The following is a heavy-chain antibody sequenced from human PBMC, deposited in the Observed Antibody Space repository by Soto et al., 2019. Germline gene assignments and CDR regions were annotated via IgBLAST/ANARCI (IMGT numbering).Heavy chain of an antibody. CDR2: INHSGNN. CDR3: ARGGGNDWQVALDI. CDR1: GGSFSTYY. V-gene: IGHV4-34*01. J-gene: IGHJ3*02. Sequence: SETLSLTCVVSGGSFSTYYYNWIRQSPGKGLEWIGEINHSGNNNYSPSLKSRVTMSLDTSKNQFSLKLTSVTAADTAVYYCARGGGNDWQVALDIWGQGTMVTVSS. D-gene: IGHD3-9*01.